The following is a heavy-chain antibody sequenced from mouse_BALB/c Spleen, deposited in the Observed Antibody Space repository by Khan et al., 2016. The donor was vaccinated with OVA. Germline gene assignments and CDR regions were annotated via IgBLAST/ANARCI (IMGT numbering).Heavy chain of an antibody. V-gene: IGHV1-77*01. Sequence: QVQLKQSGAELARPGASVKLSCKASGYTFTDYYIDWVKQRTGQGLEWIGEINPGSGNSYYNEKFKGKATLTADKSSNTVFVQLSSLTSDDSAVYFCAREWGAWFAYWGQGTLVTVSA. CDR1: GYTFTDYY. CDR2: INPGSGNS. CDR3: AREWGAWFAY. J-gene: IGHJ3*01.